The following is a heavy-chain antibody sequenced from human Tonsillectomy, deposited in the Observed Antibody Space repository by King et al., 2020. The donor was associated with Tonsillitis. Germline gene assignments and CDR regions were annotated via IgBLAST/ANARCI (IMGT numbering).Heavy chain of an antibody. D-gene: IGHD3-22*01. CDR1: GYTFTNYG. V-gene: IGHV1-18*01. Sequence: MQLVQSGAEVKKPGASVKVSCKASGYTFTNYGISWVRQAPGQGLEWMGWISAYNGNTNYAQNLQDRVTMTTDTSTSTAYMELRSLRSDDTAGYYCARDRRHCDRGEFDYWGQGTLVTVSS. J-gene: IGHJ4*02. CDR2: ISAYNGNT. CDR3: ARDRRHCDRGEFDY.